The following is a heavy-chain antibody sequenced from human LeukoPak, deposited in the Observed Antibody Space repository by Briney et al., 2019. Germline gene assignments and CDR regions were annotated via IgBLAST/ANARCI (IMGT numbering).Heavy chain of an antibody. J-gene: IGHJ4*02. Sequence: SETLSLTCTVSGGSTSGSNYYWGWIRQPPGKGLECIGSMYYSGSTFYNPPLKSRVTISVDTSKNQFSLKLRSVTAADTAVYYCVRLNGGYYEAIFDYWGQGTLVTVSS. CDR3: VRLNGGYYEAIFDY. V-gene: IGHV4-39*01. CDR1: GGSTSGSNYY. D-gene: IGHD3-22*01. CDR2: MYYSGST.